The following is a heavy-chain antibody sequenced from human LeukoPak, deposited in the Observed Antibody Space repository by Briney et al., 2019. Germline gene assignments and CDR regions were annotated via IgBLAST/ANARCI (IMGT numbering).Heavy chain of an antibody. D-gene: IGHD3-9*01. CDR3: ARGFRGYYDILTGYYDTYPTFDY. CDR1: GGSISNGGYY. V-gene: IGHV4-31*03. J-gene: IGHJ4*02. CDR2: IYYNGHT. Sequence: SETLSLTCTVSGGSISNGGYYWSWIRQLPGKGLEWIGYIYYNGHTYYNPSLKSRVTISVDTSKNQFSLKLSSVTAADTAVYYCARGFRGYYDILTGYYDTYPTFDYWGQGTLVTVSS.